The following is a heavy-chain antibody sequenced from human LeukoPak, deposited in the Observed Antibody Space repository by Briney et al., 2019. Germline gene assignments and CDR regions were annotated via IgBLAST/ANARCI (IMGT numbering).Heavy chain of an antibody. CDR3: TRVWFGPDDY. CDR1: GGSLSGYY. Sequence: SETLSLTCAVYGGSLSGYYWSWIRQPPGKGLEWIGGINHCGSTNYNPSLKSRHTISVDTSKNQFSLKLSSVSAADTAVYYCTRVWFGPDDYWGQGTLVTVSS. J-gene: IGHJ4*02. V-gene: IGHV4-34*01. D-gene: IGHD3-10*01. CDR2: INHCGST.